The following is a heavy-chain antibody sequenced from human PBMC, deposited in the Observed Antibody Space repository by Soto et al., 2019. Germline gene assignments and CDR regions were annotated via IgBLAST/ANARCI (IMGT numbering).Heavy chain of an antibody. J-gene: IGHJ4*02. CDR2: IYHGGST. CDR3: ARTVAGTYFFDY. D-gene: IGHD6-19*01. V-gene: IGHV4-4*02. CDR1: GGSISSTNW. Sequence: PSETLSLTCAVSGGSISSTNWWSWVRQTPGKGLEWIGEIYHGGSTNYNPSLRSRVTISVDKSKNQFSLKLSSVTAADTAVYYCARTVAGTYFFDYWGQGTLVTVSS.